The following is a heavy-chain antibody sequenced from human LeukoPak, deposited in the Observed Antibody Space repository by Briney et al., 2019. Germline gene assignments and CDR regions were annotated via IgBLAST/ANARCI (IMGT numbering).Heavy chain of an antibody. CDR3: ARDRQIAY. J-gene: IGHJ4*02. CDR1: GFTFSNYW. Sequence: GGSLRLACAASGFTFSNYWFTWVRLAPGQWLGWVANIKQDGSEKHYVAYVQGRFTISRDNAKNSLYLQMNSLRAEDTAVYYCARDRQIAYWGQGTLVTVSS. V-gene: IGHV3-7*01. CDR2: IKQDGSEK.